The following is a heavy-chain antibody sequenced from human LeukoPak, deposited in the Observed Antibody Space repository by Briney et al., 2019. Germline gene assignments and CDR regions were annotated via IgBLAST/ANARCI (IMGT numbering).Heavy chain of an antibody. V-gene: IGHV3-9*01. CDR1: GFTFDDYA. Sequence: PGRSLRLSCAASGFTFDDYAMHWVRQAPGKGLEWVSGISWNSGSIGYADSVKGRFTISRDNAKNSLYLQMNSLRAEDTALYYCAKVLDSSSSSGFDYWGQGTLVTVSS. CDR2: ISWNSGSI. CDR3: AKVLDSSSSSGFDY. J-gene: IGHJ4*02. D-gene: IGHD6-6*01.